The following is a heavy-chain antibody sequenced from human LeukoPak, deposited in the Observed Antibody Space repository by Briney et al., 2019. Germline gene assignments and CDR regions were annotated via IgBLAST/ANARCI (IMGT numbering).Heavy chain of an antibody. D-gene: IGHD3-3*01. J-gene: IGHJ4*02. Sequence: PGGTLRLSCAASGFTFSSYAMSWVRQAPGKGLEWVSAISGSGGSTYYADSVKGRFTISRDNSKNTLYLQMNSLRAEDTAVYYCAKDLSGITIFGGWGQGTLVTVSS. V-gene: IGHV3-23*01. CDR1: GFTFSSYA. CDR2: ISGSGGST. CDR3: AKDLSGITIFGG.